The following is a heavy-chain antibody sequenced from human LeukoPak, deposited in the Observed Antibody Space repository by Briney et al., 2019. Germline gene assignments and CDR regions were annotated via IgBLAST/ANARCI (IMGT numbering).Heavy chain of an antibody. D-gene: IGHD1-1*01. CDR2: INHSGST. CDR3: AREPYWIDVPFDY. CDR1: GGSFSGYY. V-gene: IGHV4-34*01. J-gene: IGHJ4*02. Sequence: SETLSLTCAVYGGSFSGYYWSWIRQPPGKGLEWIGEINHSGSTNYNPSLKSRVTISVDTSKNQFSLKLSSVTAADTAVYYCAREPYWIDVPFDYWGQGTLVTVSS.